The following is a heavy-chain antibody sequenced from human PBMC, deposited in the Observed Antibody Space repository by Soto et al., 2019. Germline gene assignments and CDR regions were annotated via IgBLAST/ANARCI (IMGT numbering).Heavy chain of an antibody. D-gene: IGHD3-10*01. CDR2: IKTDGSEK. CDR3: TRDGSLFALDV. Sequence: EVQLVESGGGLVQPGGSLRLSCAASGFTFSSYWMSWVRQAPRKGLEWVANIKTDGSEKYYMDSVRGRVTTSRDNARNFSSLQMSSLTGADTAVYYCTRDGSLFALDVWGLGTSVTVSS. CDR1: GFTFSSYW. J-gene: IGHJ6*02. V-gene: IGHV3-7*03.